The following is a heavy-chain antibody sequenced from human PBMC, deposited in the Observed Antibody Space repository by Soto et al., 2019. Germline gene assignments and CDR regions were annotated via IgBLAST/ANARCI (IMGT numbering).Heavy chain of an antibody. CDR3: AREVKKVTETDAVDL. Sequence: QVQLQESGPGLVKPSQTLSLTCTVSGASISGGDYYWSWVRQPPGKGLEWIGYIYHSGRAYYKPSLKSRVTITLATSKNQFSLRLTSVTAADTAVYYCAREVKKVTETDAVDLWGQGTIVTVSS. V-gene: IGHV4-30-4*01. CDR2: IYHSGRA. J-gene: IGHJ3*01. D-gene: IGHD2-21*02. CDR1: GASISGGDYY.